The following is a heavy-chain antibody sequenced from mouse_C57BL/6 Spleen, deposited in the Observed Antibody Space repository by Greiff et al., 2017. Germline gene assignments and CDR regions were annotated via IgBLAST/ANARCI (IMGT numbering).Heavy chain of an antibody. CDR2: ISSGGSYP. CDR1: GFTFSSYG. D-gene: IGHD1-1*01. Sequence: EVKLVESGGDLVKPGGSLKLSCAASGFTFSSYGMSWVRQTPDKRLEWVATISSGGSYPYYPDGVKGRFTISRDNAMNTLYLKRRSLKSEDTAMYYCARHGGDYYGSSYAMDYWGQGTSVTVSS. V-gene: IGHV5-6*01. CDR3: ARHGGDYYGSSYAMDY. J-gene: IGHJ4*01.